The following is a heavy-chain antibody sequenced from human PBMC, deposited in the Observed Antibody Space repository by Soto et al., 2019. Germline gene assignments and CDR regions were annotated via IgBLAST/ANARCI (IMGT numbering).Heavy chain of an antibody. D-gene: IGHD5-12*01. J-gene: IGHJ6*02. CDR3: ARGRSGYDSDYYGMDV. CDR2: INSDGSST. Sequence: GGSLRLSCAASGFTFSSYXMHWVRQAPGKGLVWVSRINSDGSSTSYADSVKGRFTISRDNAKNTLYLQMNSLRAEDTAVYYCARGRSGYDSDYYGMDVWGQGTTVTVSS. V-gene: IGHV3-74*01. CDR1: GFTFSSYX.